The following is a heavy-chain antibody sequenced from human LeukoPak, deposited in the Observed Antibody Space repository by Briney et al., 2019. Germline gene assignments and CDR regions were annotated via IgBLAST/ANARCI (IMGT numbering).Heavy chain of an antibody. D-gene: IGHD2-2*01. Sequence: KWIGEINHSGSTNYNPSLKSRVTISVDTSKNQFSLKLSSVTAADTAVYYCARAGGYCSSTSCRRYYGMDVWGKGTTVTVSS. V-gene: IGHV4-34*01. J-gene: IGHJ6*04. CDR3: ARAGGYCSSTSCRRYYGMDV. CDR2: INHSGST.